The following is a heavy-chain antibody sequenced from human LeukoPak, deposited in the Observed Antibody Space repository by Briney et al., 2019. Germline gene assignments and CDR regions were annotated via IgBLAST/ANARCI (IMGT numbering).Heavy chain of an antibody. CDR2: ISSSSSYI. CDR3: ARGSNYYDSSGERLYYFDY. CDR1: GFTFSSYS. V-gene: IGHV3-21*01. Sequence: GGSLGLSCAASGFTFSSYSMNWVRQAPGKGLEWVSSISSSSSYIYYADSVKGRFTISRDNAKNSLYLQMNSLRAEDTAVYYCARGSNYYDSSGERLYYFDYWGQGTLVTVSS. D-gene: IGHD3-22*01. J-gene: IGHJ4*02.